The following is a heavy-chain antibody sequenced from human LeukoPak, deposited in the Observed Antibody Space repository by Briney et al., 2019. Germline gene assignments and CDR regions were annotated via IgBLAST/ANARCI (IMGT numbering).Heavy chain of an antibody. Sequence: GGSLRLSCAASGFTFSSYWMSWVRQAPGKGLEWVANIKQDGSEKYYVDSVKGRFTISRDNAKNSLYLQMNSLRAEDTTVYYCARKITMVRGVIAVDAFGIWGQGTMVTVSS. CDR1: GFTFSSYW. D-gene: IGHD3-10*01. J-gene: IGHJ3*02. CDR2: IKQDGSEK. V-gene: IGHV3-7*01. CDR3: ARKITMVRGVIAVDAFGI.